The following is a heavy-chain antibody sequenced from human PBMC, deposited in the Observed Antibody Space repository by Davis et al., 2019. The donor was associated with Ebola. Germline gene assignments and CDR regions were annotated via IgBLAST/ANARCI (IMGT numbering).Heavy chain of an antibody. CDR3: ARPGYNWNDDAFDI. Sequence: ESLKISCAASGFTFSDYYMSWIRQPPGKGLEWIGSIYYSGSTYYNPSLKSRVTISVDTSKNQFSLKLSSVTAADTAVYYCARPGYNWNDDAFDIWGQGTMVTVSS. D-gene: IGHD1-20*01. V-gene: IGHV4-39*01. J-gene: IGHJ3*02. CDR2: IYYSGST. CDR1: GFTFSDYY.